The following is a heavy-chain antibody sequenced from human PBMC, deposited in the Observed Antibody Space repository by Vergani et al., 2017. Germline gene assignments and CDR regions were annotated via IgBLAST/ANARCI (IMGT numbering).Heavy chain of an antibody. V-gene: IGHV4-61*02. J-gene: IGHJ3*01. CDR1: GGSISAGYYF. D-gene: IGHD2-15*01. Sequence: QVQLQASGPGRVKPSQTLSLTCTMSGGSISAGYYFWSWIRQPAGKGLEWLGHISASGNASHSPSLKTRVSMSVDTSKTQFSLTLTSVTAADTAIYFCARRGGGYYSGGKVHPLRTAFDVWGHGTVVTVSS. CDR3: ARRGGGYYSGGKVHPLRTAFDV. CDR2: ISASGNA.